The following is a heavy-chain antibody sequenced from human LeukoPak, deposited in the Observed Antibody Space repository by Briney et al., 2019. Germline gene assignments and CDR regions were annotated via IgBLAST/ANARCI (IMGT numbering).Heavy chain of an antibody. D-gene: IGHD3-3*01. J-gene: IGHJ4*02. CDR3: ATIPVADFWSGYGY. Sequence: GASVKVSCKVSGYTLTELSMHWVRQAPGKGLEWMGGFDPEDGETIYAQKFQGRVTMTEDTSTDTAYTELSSLRSEDTAVYYCATIPVADFWSGYGYWGQGTLVTVSS. V-gene: IGHV1-24*01. CDR2: FDPEDGET. CDR1: GYTLTELS.